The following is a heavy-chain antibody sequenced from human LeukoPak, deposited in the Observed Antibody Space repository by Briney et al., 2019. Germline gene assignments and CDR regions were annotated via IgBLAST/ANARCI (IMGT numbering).Heavy chain of an antibody. CDR2: ISGSSTAT. J-gene: IGHJ6*02. CDR1: GFAFSNQA. V-gene: IGHV3-48*02. Sequence: PGGSLRLSCAASGFAFSNQAMGWVRQASGKGLEWVSFISGSSTATQYADSVKGRFTVSRDIGRKALYLQMNSLRDEDTAVYYCARDLYTTGAAAGQDYGMDVWGQGTTVTVSS. D-gene: IGHD6-13*01. CDR3: ARDLYTTGAAAGQDYGMDV.